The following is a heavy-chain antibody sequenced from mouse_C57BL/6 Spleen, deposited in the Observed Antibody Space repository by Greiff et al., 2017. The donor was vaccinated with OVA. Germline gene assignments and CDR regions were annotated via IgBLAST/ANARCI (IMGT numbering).Heavy chain of an antibody. V-gene: IGHV1-69*01. CDR3: AVRGLLLRYFDV. CDR1: GYTFTSYW. Sequence: VQLQQPGAELVMPGASVKLSCKASGYTFTSYWMHWVKQRPGQGLEWIGEIDPSDSYTNYNQKFKGKSTLTVDKSSSTAYMQLSSLTSEDSAVYYCAVRGLLLRYFDVWGTGTTVTVSS. J-gene: IGHJ1*03. CDR2: IDPSDSYT. D-gene: IGHD1-1*01.